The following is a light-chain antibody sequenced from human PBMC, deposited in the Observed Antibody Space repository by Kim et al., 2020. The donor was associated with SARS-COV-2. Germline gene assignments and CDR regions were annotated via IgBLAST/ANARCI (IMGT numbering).Light chain of an antibody. Sequence: GQRVTISCSGGRSNIGSKTPHWYQQLPGTAPKVLIYSNNQRPSGVPDRFSGSKSGTSASLAISGLQSEDEADYYCAAWDDSLNAWVFGGGTQLTVL. J-gene: IGLJ3*02. CDR1: RSNIGSKT. V-gene: IGLV1-44*01. CDR3: AAWDDSLNAWV. CDR2: SNN.